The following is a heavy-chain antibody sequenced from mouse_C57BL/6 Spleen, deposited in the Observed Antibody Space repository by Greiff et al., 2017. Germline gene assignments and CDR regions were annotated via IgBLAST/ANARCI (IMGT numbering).Heavy chain of an antibody. CDR3: ARNYGYDSWFAY. J-gene: IGHJ3*01. CDR1: GYTFTSYW. CDR2: INPSNGGT. V-gene: IGHV1-53*01. D-gene: IGHD2-2*01. Sequence: QVQLQQPGTELVKPGASVKLSCKASGYTFTSYWMHWVKQRPGQGLEWIGNINPSNGGTNYTEKFKSKATLTVDKSSSPAYMQLSCLTSEDSEVYSCARNYGYDSWFAYWGQVTLVTVSA.